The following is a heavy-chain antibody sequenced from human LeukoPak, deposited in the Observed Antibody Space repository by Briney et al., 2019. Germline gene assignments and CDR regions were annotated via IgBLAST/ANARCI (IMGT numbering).Heavy chain of an antibody. CDR3: ARDRPGYTRSGYYFDY. CDR1: GFTFSSYW. Sequence: GGSLRLSCAASGFTFSSYWMHWVRQAPGKGLVWVSRINSDGSSTSYADSVKGRFTISRDNAKNTLYLRMSSLRAEDTAVYYCARDRPGYTRSGYYFDYWGQGTLVTVSS. V-gene: IGHV3-74*01. J-gene: IGHJ4*02. D-gene: IGHD3-3*01. CDR2: INSDGSST.